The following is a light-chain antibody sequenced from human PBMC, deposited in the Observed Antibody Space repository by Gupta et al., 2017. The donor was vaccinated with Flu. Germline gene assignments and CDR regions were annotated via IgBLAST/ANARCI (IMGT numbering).Light chain of an antibody. J-gene: IGLJ2*01. CDR1: SSAIGGYTY. Sequence: ITIACTGTSSAIGGYTYVSWYQQHPGTAQKRVRYDVSKRPAGVPNRSSGSKADNTASLTISVLQAEEAAEDYCRSYKSRSSLGVLGGGTRLTVL. CDR3: RSYKSRSSLGV. CDR2: DVS. V-gene: IGLV2-14*04.